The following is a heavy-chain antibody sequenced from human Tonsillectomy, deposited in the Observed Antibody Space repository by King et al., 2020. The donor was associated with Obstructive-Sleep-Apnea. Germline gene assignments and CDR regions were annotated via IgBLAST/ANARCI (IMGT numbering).Heavy chain of an antibody. Sequence: VQLVESGGGLVQPGGSLRLSCAASGFTFSSYSMNWVRQAPGKGLEWGSYISSSSSTIYYADSVKGRFTISRDNAKNSLYLPMNSLRAEDTAVYYCARVLYYYGSGSTWFFDYWGQGSLVTVPS. CDR3: ARVLYYYGSGSTWFFDY. D-gene: IGHD3-10*01. V-gene: IGHV3-48*04. CDR1: GFTFSSYS. CDR2: ISSSSSTI. J-gene: IGHJ4*02.